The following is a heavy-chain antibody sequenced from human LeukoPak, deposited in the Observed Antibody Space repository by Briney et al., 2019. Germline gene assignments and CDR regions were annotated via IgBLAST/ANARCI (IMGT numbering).Heavy chain of an antibody. D-gene: IGHD6-13*01. J-gene: IGHJ4*02. Sequence: GGSLRLSCAASGFAFSIYGKSGVPHAPGKGLVWVSAIRESGGSTHYADSEKGRFTISRDNSKNTLYLQMNSLRAEDTAVYYCAKTKPYGTTWYGGIDWGQGALVTVSS. CDR3: AKTKPYGTTWYGGID. CDR2: IRESGGST. V-gene: IGHV3-23*01. CDR1: GFAFSIYG.